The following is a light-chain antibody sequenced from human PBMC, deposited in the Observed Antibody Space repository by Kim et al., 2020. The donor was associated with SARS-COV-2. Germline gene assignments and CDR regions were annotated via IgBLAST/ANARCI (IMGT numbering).Light chain of an antibody. J-gene: IGKJ5*01. CDR3: QQYNRYPMT. CDR1: QDITNH. V-gene: IGKV1-16*02. Sequence: ASVGDRVTITCRASQDITNHLVWFQQKAGRAPKSLIYAASSLQSGVPSKFGGSGSGTDFTLTISSLQPEDSATYYCQQYNRYPMTFGQGTRLEIK. CDR2: AAS.